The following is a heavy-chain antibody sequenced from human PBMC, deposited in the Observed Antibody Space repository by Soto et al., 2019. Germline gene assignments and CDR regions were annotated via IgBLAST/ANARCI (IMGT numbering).Heavy chain of an antibody. V-gene: IGHV4-59*01. Sequence: PSETLSLTCTVSGGSISSYYWSWIRQPPGKGLEWIGYIYYSGSTNYNPSLKSRVTISVDTSKNQFSLKLSSVTAADTAVYYCARAITILGVWGQKNWFDPWGKGTLVTVSS. CDR3: ARAITILGVWGQKNWFDP. J-gene: IGHJ5*02. D-gene: IGHD3-3*01. CDR2: IYYSGST. CDR1: GGSISSYY.